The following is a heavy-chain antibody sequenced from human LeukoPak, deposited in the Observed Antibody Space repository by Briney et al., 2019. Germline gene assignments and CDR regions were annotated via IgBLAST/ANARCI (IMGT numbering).Heavy chain of an antibody. V-gene: IGHV1-18*01. D-gene: IGHD3-22*01. J-gene: IGHJ6*03. CDR1: GYTFTSYG. Sequence: ASVKVSCKASGYTFTSYGISWVRQAPGQGLEWMGWISAYNGNTNYAQKLQGRVTMTTDTSTSTAYMELSSLRSEDTAVYYCARVTDYYDFYYMDVWGKGTTVTVSS. CDR3: ARVTDYYDFYYMDV. CDR2: ISAYNGNT.